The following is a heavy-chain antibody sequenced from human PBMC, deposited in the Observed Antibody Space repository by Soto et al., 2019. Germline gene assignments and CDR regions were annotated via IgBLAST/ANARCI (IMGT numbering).Heavy chain of an antibody. D-gene: IGHD7-27*01. Sequence: ASVKVSCKASGYTFTSYAMHWVRQAPGQRLEWMGWINAGNGNTKYSQKFQGRVTITRDTSASTAYMELSSLRSEDTAVYYCAREAGSPEANWGGGDAFDIWGQGTMVTVSS. V-gene: IGHV1-3*01. CDR3: AREAGSPEANWGGGDAFDI. J-gene: IGHJ3*02. CDR2: INAGNGNT. CDR1: GYTFTSYA.